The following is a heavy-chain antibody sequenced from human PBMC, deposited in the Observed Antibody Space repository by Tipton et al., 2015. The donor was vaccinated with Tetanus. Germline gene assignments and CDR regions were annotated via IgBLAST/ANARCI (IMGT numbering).Heavy chain of an antibody. CDR2: VYYRGGT. D-gene: IGHD3-3*01. Sequence: TLSLTCTVSGGSITNYYWSWVRQSPGKGLEWIGYVYYRGGTIASPSLKSRVTMSVDTSKNQLSLKLDSVTSADTAVYYCATESLVFRRLLDWGPGILVTVSS. J-gene: IGHJ4*02. CDR3: ATESLVFRRLLD. V-gene: IGHV4-59*03. CDR1: GGSITNYY.